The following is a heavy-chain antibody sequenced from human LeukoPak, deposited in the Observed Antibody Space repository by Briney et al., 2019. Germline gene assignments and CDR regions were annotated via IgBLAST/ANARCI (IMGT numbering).Heavy chain of an antibody. V-gene: IGHV3-66*01. J-gene: IGHJ4*02. Sequence: GGSLRLSCVASGFTVSAFYMTWVRQAPGKGLECVSVIYPGGSTHYADSVKGRFTISRDNSKNTVYLQMNNLRSEDTAVYYCARDPVAGAPDYFDFWGQGTLVTVSS. CDR1: GFTVSAFY. CDR3: ARDPVAGAPDYFDF. CDR2: IYPGGST. D-gene: IGHD2-15*01.